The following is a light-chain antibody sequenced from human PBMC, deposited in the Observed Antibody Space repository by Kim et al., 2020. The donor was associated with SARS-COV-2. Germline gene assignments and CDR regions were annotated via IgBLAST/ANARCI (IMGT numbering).Light chain of an antibody. CDR1: NIGSKN. V-gene: IGLV3-9*01. Sequence: SVALGQTARSTCGGNNIGSKNVHWYQQKPGQAPVLVIYRDSNRPSGIPERFSGSNSGNTATLTSSRAQAGDEADYYCQVWDSSTGVFGGGTQLTVL. CDR2: RDS. J-gene: IGLJ3*02. CDR3: QVWDSSTGV.